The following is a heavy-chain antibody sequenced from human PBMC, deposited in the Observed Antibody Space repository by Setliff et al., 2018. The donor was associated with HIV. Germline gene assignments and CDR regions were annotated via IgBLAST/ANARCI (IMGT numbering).Heavy chain of an antibody. V-gene: IGHV4-39*07. Sequence: SETLSLTCTVSGGSISSGSYYWGWIRQPPGKGLEWIGTIYYSGSTYYNPSLKSRVTISVDTSKNQFSLKVNSATAADTAVYYCARSPRIGVAGEFEYWGQGTLVTVSS. CDR2: IYYSGST. D-gene: IGHD6-19*01. J-gene: IGHJ4*02. CDR1: GGSISSGSYY. CDR3: ARSPRIGVAGEFEY.